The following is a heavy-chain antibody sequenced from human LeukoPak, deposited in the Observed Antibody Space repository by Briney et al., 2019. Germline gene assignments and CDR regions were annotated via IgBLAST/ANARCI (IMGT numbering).Heavy chain of an antibody. CDR1: GYTLTELS. CDR2: FDPEDGET. Sequence: ASVKVSCKVSGYTLTELSMHWVRQAPGKGLEWMGGFDPEDGETIYAQKFQGRVTMTEDTSTDTAYMELSSLRSEDTAVYYCATGEEWELLGVVRGVAFDIWGQGTMVTVSS. CDR3: ATGEEWELLGVVRGVAFDI. V-gene: IGHV1-24*01. J-gene: IGHJ3*02. D-gene: IGHD1-26*01.